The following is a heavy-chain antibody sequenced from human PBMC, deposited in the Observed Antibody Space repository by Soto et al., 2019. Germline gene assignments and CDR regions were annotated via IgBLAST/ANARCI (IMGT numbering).Heavy chain of an antibody. V-gene: IGHV3-66*02. Sequence: GGSLRLSCAASGFTVSSNYMSWVRQAPGKGLEWVSVIYSGGSTYYADSVMGRFTISRYNSKNTLYLQMNSLRAEDTAVYYCARGGYTSSWSAEDYWGQGTLVTVSS. CDR2: IYSGGST. J-gene: IGHJ4*02. D-gene: IGHD6-13*01. CDR1: GFTVSSNY. CDR3: ARGGYTSSWSAEDY.